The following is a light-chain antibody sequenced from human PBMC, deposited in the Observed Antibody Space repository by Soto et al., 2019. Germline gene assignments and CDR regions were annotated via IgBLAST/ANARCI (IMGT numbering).Light chain of an antibody. CDR1: QNINAW. V-gene: IGKV1-5*01. CDR3: QHYSIYSPWT. CDR2: DAS. J-gene: IGKJ1*01. Sequence: DIHMTQSPSSLSVSVGDRVTITCRTSQNINAWLAWYQQRPGQAPKLLIYDASTVQSGVPSRFSGSGSGTEFTLTISSLQPDDSATYYCQHYSIYSPWTFGQGTKVDIK.